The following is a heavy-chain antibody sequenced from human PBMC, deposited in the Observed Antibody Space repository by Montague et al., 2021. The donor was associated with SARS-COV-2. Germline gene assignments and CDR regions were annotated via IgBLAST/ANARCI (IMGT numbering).Heavy chain of an antibody. D-gene: IGHD3-10*01. CDR2: TYYSGTT. J-gene: IGHJ3*02. CDR3: ARPLVRGVPKAFDI. Sequence: SETLSLTCTVSGGPITRNYYWGWIRQPPGKGLEWVGNTYYSGTTXINPSLKSRVTISVDASKNQFSLNLTSVTAADTAVYYCARPLVRGVPKAFDIWGQGALVIVSS. V-gene: IGHV4-39*01. CDR1: GGPITRNYY.